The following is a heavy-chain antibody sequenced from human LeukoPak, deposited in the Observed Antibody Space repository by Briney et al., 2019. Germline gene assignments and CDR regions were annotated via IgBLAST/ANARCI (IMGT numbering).Heavy chain of an antibody. D-gene: IGHD3-22*01. V-gene: IGHV3-21*01. CDR3: ARDLGDYYDSSGSYYFDY. CDR1: GFTFSSYS. J-gene: IGHJ4*02. Sequence: SGGSLRLSCAASGFTFSSYSMNWVRQAPGKGLEWVSSISSSSSYIYYADSVKGRFTISRDNAKNSLYLQMNSLRAEDTAVYYCARDLGDYYDSSGSYYFDYWGQGTLVTVSS. CDR2: ISSSSSYI.